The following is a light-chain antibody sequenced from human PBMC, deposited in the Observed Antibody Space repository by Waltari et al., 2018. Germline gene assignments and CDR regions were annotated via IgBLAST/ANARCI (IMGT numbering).Light chain of an antibody. CDR1: QSLVHSDGNTH. V-gene: IGKV2-30*02. CDR3: MQGTHWPYT. CDR2: KVS. J-gene: IGKJ2*01. Sequence: DVVMTQSPLSLPVTLGQPASLSCPSSQSLVHSDGNTHLVWFHQRPGQSPRRLIYKVSIRDSEVPDRFSGGGSATDFTLRISRVEAEDVGVYYCMQGTHWPYTFGQGTKLDIK.